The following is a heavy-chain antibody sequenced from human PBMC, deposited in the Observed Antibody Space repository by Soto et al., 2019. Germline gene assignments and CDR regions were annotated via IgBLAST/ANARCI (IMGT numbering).Heavy chain of an antibody. V-gene: IGHV3-23*01. CDR1: GFPLSSYA. Sequence: HPGGSLRLSCAASGFPLSSYAMSWVRQAPGKGLEWVSAISGSGGSTYYADSVKGRFTISRDNSKNTLYLQMNSLRAEDPAVYYCAKDQLAEAGKGYYYGMEFWGKGTTAPVSS. CDR2: ISGSGGST. CDR3: AKDQLAEAGKGYYYGMEF. D-gene: IGHD6-13*01. J-gene: IGHJ6*04.